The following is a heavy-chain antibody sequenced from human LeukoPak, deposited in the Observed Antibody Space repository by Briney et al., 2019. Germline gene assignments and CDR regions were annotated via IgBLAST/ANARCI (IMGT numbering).Heavy chain of an antibody. V-gene: IGHV1-2*02. J-gene: IGHJ4*02. CDR1: GYTFSDYY. CDR2: INPNNGVT. Sequence: ASVKVSCKASGYTFSDYYMHWVRQAPGQGLEWMGWINPNNGVTNYAQKFQGRVTMTRDTSISTAFMELSGLRSDDTAVYYCAKVQLGLQPSVNFDSWGQGSLVTVSS. CDR3: AKVQLGLQPSVNFDS. D-gene: IGHD5-18*01.